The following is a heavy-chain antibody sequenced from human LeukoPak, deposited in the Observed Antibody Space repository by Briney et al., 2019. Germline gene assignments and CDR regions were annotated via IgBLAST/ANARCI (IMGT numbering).Heavy chain of an antibody. V-gene: IGHV4-39*07. Sequence: SETLSLTCTVSGGSISSSSYYWGWIRQPPGKGLEWIGSIYYSGSTYYNPSLKSRVTISVDTSKNQFSLKLSSVTAADTAVYYCATRGAVVDYWGQGTLVTVSS. CDR2: IYYSGST. J-gene: IGHJ4*02. CDR3: ATRGAVVDY. CDR1: GGSISSSSYY. D-gene: IGHD6-19*01.